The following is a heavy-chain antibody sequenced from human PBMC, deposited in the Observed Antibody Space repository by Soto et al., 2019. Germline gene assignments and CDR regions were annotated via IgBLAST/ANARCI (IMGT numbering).Heavy chain of an antibody. CDR3: ARNVPHTGYYNH. J-gene: IGHJ5*02. Sequence: QVRLVQSGTEVKKPGASMKLSCKASGYSFTSYAIHWVRRAPGQRLEWMGWIFAGNGDTEYSPKFQDRVTITRDTSASTTYIQLTSLGSEDTAVHYCARNVPHTGYYNHWGPGTLVTVSS. V-gene: IGHV1-3*01. D-gene: IGHD3-9*01. CDR2: IFAGNGDT. CDR1: GYSFTSYA.